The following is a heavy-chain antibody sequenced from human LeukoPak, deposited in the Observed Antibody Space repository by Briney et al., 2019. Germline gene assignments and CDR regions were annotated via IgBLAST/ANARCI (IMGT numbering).Heavy chain of an antibody. J-gene: IGHJ2*01. Sequence: SQTVSLTCIVSGGSICTSTYYWTWMRQHPGKGLEWIGDIHCSGSTHYNPSLKSRLTISVDTSKNQFSLKLTSVTAADTAAYYCARQFGSTRPYWYFDLWGPETLDPVSS. D-gene: IGHD3-10*01. CDR1: GGSICTSTYY. CDR3: ARQFGSTRPYWYFDL. CDR2: IHCSGST. V-gene: IGHV4-31*03.